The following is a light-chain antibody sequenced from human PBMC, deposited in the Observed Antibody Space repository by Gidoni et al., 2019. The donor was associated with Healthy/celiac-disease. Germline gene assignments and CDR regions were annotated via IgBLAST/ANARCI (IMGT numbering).Light chain of an antibody. J-gene: IGKJ3*01. CDR1: QGISSY. CDR3: QQLNSYPPFT. Sequence: DIHTTQSPSFLSASVGDRVTITCRASQGISSYLAWYQQKPGKAPKLLIYAASTLQSGVPSRFSGSGSGTEFTLTISSLQPEDCATYYCQQLNSYPPFTFGPGTKVEIK. CDR2: AAS. V-gene: IGKV1-9*01.